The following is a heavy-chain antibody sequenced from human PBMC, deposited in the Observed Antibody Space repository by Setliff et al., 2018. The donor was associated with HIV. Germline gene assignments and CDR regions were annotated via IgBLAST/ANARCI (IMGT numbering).Heavy chain of an antibody. CDR3: ARQGAQQELTPYYSYAMDV. CDR1: GFTLDDYV. J-gene: IGHJ6*02. Sequence: GGSLRLSCVASGFTLDDYVMHRVRQAPGKGLEWVSFVTGDGRTKKDADSVRGRFTISRDNVKNSLFLQMSSLRDEDTAVYYCARQGAQQELTPYYSYAMDVWGQGTTVTVSS. V-gene: IGHV3-48*02. D-gene: IGHD3-16*01. CDR2: VTGDGRTK.